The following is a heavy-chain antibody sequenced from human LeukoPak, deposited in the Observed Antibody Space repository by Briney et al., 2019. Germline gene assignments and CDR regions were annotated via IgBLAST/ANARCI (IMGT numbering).Heavy chain of an antibody. D-gene: IGHD1-26*01. Sequence: GGSLRLSCAASGFDFNKYNMNWVRQAPGKGLEWLSYISSNSATVYYADSVKGRFTISRDNSKNTLYLQMNSLRAEDTAVYYCASLIVGATGPIDYWGQGTLVTVSS. CDR3: ASLIVGATGPIDY. J-gene: IGHJ4*02. CDR1: GFDFNKYN. CDR2: ISSNSATV. V-gene: IGHV3-48*01.